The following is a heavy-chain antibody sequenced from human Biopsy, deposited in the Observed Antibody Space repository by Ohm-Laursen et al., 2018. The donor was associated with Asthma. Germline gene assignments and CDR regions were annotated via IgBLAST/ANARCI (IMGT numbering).Heavy chain of an antibody. J-gene: IGHJ4*02. CDR2: INSVFGAT. V-gene: IGHV1-69*01. CDR3: ARKAGSCISRTCYSLDF. Sequence: SSVKVSCKSLGGTFNTYVIGWVRQAPGQGLEWMGGINSVFGATTYSQKFQDRVTITADDSTSTVYMELSSLRSEDTAVYYCARKAGSCISRTCYSLDFWGQGTLVTVSS. CDR1: GGTFNTYV. D-gene: IGHD2-2*01.